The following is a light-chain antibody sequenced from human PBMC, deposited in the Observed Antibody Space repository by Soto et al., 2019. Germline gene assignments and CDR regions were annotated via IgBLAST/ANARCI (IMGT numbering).Light chain of an antibody. CDR3: QESYTTPAVS. CDR2: DAS. V-gene: IGKV1-33*01. CDR1: QDISNY. J-gene: IGKJ4*01. Sequence: DIQMTQSPSSLSASVGDRVTITCQASQDISNYLNWYQQKPGKAPKLLIYDASNLETGVPSRFSGSGSGTEFTLTISSLQAEDFATYFCQESYTTPAVSFGGGTKLDIK.